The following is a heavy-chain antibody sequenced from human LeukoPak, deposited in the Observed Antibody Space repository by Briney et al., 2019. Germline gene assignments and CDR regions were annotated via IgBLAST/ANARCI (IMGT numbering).Heavy chain of an antibody. D-gene: IGHD2-2*01. Sequence: GTSLSLACAPAAFSVSIYAMRWVRHPPGNGMGWEAVVSFVGRNKSYTDSVNGRLTISTDNSKNTLYLPMNSLRAEDTAVYYCAREWIVVVPAAMDYYYGMDVWGEGTTVTVSS. J-gene: IGHJ6*04. CDR3: AREWIVVVPAAMDYYYGMDV. CDR2: VSFVGRNK. CDR1: AFSVSIYA. V-gene: IGHV3-30*04.